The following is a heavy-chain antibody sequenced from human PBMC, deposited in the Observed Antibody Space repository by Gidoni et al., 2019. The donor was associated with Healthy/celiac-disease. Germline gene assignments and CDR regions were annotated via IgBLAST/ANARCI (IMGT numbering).Heavy chain of an antibody. CDR3: ARDDYDFWSGYGMDV. V-gene: IGHV3-21*01. Sequence: EVQLVESGGGLVKPGGSLRLSCAASGFTFSSYSMNWVRQAPGKGLEWVSSISSSSSYIYYADSVKGRFTISRDNAKNSLYLQMNSLRAEDTAVYYCARDDYDFWSGYGMDVWGQGTTVTVSS. CDR1: GFTFSSYS. CDR2: ISSSSSYI. D-gene: IGHD3-3*01. J-gene: IGHJ6*02.